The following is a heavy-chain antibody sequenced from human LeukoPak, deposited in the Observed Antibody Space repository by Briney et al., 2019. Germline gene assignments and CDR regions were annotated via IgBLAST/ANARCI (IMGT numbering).Heavy chain of an antibody. J-gene: IGHJ6*03. Sequence: SETLSLTCSVSGGSISSYYWSWIRQPPGRGLEWIGYIYYSGRTSYNPSLKSRVTISVDTSKNQFSLRLSSVTAADTAVYYCARDSVVGSSYYYYYMDVWGKGTTVTVSS. V-gene: IGHV4-59*01. CDR3: ARDSVVGSSYYYYYMDV. D-gene: IGHD2-2*01. CDR1: GGSISSYY. CDR2: IYYSGRT.